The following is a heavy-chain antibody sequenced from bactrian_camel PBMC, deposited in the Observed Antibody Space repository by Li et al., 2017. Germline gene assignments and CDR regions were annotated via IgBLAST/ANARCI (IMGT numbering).Heavy chain of an antibody. J-gene: IGHJ4*01. CDR1: GSIRRGERIFNIGELC. V-gene: IGHV3S54*01. D-gene: IGHD6*01. CDR3: AAGLTSDYNWYRPLVYQY. Sequence: QLVESGGESVQAGGSLRLSCAASGSIRRGERIFNIGELCMGWFRQDTGKEREGVAVIYSGDGNTIYADSVKGRFTISRDAANGTVYLQMNSLKPEDTAMYYCAAGLTSDYNWYRPLVYQYWGQGTQVTVS. CDR2: IYSGDGNT.